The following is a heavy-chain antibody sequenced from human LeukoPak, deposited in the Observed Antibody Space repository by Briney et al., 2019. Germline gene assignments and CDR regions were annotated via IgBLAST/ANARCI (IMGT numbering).Heavy chain of an antibody. V-gene: IGHV1-18*01. CDR1: GYTFTSYG. Sequence: ASVKVSCKASGYTFTSYGISWVRQAPGQGLEWMGWISAYNGNTNYAQKLQGRVTMTTDTSTSTAYMELRSLRSDDTAVYYCARIRGYYDISTGSNDAFDIWGQGTMVTVSS. CDR3: ARIRGYYDISTGSNDAFDI. CDR2: ISAYNGNT. D-gene: IGHD3-9*01. J-gene: IGHJ3*02.